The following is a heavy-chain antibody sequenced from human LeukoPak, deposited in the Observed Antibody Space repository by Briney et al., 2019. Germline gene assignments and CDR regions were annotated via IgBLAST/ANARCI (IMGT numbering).Heavy chain of an antibody. CDR3: ARGILKSPVAAFDI. CDR2: INHSGST. Sequence: PSETLSLTCAVYGGSFSGYYWSWIRQPPGKGLEWIGEINHSGSTNYNPSLKSRVTISVDTSKNQFSLKLSSVTAADTAVYYCARGILKSPVAAFDIWGQGTMVTVSS. J-gene: IGHJ3*02. D-gene: IGHD2-8*01. V-gene: IGHV4-34*01. CDR1: GGSFSGYY.